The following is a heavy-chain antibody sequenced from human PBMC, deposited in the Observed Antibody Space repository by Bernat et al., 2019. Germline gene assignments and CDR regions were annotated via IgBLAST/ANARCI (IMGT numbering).Heavy chain of an antibody. J-gene: IGHJ4*02. CDR1: GGSFSGYY. CDR2: INHSGST. CDR3: ARGVRRITAAGIPPNFDY. Sequence: QVQLQQWGARLLKPSETLSFTCAVYGGSFSGYYWSWIRQPPGKGLEWIGEINHSGSTNYNPSLKSRVTVSVDTSKNQFSLKLSSVTAADTAVYYCARGVRRITAAGIPPNFDYWGQGILVTVSS. D-gene: IGHD6-13*01. V-gene: IGHV4-34*01.